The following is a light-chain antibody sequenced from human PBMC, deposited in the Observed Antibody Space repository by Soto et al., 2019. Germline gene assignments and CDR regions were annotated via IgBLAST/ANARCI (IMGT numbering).Light chain of an antibody. CDR1: SSDVGGYNY. V-gene: IGLV2-14*01. CDR2: EVS. CDR3: ISYTRSSTLEVV. J-gene: IGLJ2*01. Sequence: QSALTQPASVSGSPGQSITISCTGTSSDVGGYNYVSWYQQHPGKAPKLMIYEVSNRPSGVSNRFSGSKPGNTASLTISGLQAEDEADYYCISYTRSSTLEVVFGGVTKLTVL.